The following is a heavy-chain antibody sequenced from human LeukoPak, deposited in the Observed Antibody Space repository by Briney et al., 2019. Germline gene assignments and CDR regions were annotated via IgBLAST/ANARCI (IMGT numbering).Heavy chain of an antibody. J-gene: IGHJ4*02. Sequence: GGSLRLSCAASGFTFSSYSVNWVRQAPGKGLECVSSICSSSSYIYYPDSVKGRFTISRDNAKNSLYLQMNTLRAQHTAVYYCARARGSAGYWGPGTLVTVSP. CDR3: ARARGSAGY. CDR2: ICSSSSYI. D-gene: IGHD6-25*01. CDR1: GFTFSSYS. V-gene: IGHV3-21*01.